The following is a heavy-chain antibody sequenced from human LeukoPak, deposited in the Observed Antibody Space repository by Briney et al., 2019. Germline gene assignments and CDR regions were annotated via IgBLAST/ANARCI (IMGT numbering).Heavy chain of an antibody. Sequence: GESLKISCQGSGYSFTNYWIGWVRQMPGKGLEWMGIIYPGDSDTRYSPSFQGQVTISADKSIKTAYLQWSSLKASDTAIYYCARRGGGSTGGFYFDYWGQGSLVTVSS. CDR1: GYSFTNYW. CDR3: ARRGGGSTGGFYFDY. CDR2: IYPGDSDT. J-gene: IGHJ4*02. D-gene: IGHD1-1*01. V-gene: IGHV5-51*01.